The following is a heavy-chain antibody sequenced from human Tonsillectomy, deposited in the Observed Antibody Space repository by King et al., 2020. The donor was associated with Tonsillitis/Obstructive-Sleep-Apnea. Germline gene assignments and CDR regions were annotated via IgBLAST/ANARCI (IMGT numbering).Heavy chain of an antibody. CDR2: INHSGGT. J-gene: IGHJ6*03. CDR3: AGYCGSTSCYLPYYYMDV. Sequence: VQLQQWGAGLLKPSETLSLTCAVYGDSFSGYYWSWIRQPPGKGLEWIGEINHSGGTNYNPSLKSRVTISVDTSKNQFSLKLSSVTAADTAVYYCAGYCGSTSCYLPYYYMDVWGKGTTVTVSS. CDR1: GDSFSGYY. V-gene: IGHV4-34*01. D-gene: IGHD2-2*03.